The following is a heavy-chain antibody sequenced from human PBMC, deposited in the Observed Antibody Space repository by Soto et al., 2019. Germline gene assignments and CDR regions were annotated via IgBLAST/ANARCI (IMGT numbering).Heavy chain of an antibody. Sequence: QVQLVESGGGVVQPGRSLRLSCAASGFSFSSYGIHWVRQAPGKGLEWVALISNDGGDKNFADSVKGRFTVSRDNSRNTVYLEMNSLRIEDTAVYYCASRLHLRGSGRYHFDSWGQGTLVTVSS. CDR1: GFSFSSYG. CDR3: ASRLHLRGSGRYHFDS. V-gene: IGHV3-33*01. J-gene: IGHJ4*02. D-gene: IGHD6-19*01. CDR2: ISNDGGDK.